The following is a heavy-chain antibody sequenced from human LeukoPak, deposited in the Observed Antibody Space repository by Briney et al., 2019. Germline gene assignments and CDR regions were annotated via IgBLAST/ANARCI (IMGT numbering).Heavy chain of an antibody. CDR3: ARNLKPYYDFWSVWDAFDI. CDR2: IYTSGST. V-gene: IGHV4-61*02. J-gene: IGHJ3*02. D-gene: IGHD3-3*01. Sequence: SETLSLTCTVSGGSISSGSYYWSWIRQPAGKGLEWIGRIYTSGSTNYNPSLKSRVTISVDTSKNQFSLKLSSVTAADTAVYYCARNLKPYYDFWSVWDAFDIWGQGTMVTVSS. CDR1: GGSISSGSYY.